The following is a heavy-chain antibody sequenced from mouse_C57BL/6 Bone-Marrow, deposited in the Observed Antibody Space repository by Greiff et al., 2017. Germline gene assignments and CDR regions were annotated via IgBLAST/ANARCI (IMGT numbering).Heavy chain of an antibody. CDR3: ARGEIYGYDADY. J-gene: IGHJ2*01. CDR1: GYAFTNYL. Sequence: QVQLQQSGAELVRPGTSVKVSCKASGYAFTNYLIEWVKQRPGQGLEWIGVINPGSGGTNYNEKFKGKATLTADKSSSTAYMQLSSLTSEDSAVYFCARGEIYGYDADYWGQGTTLTVSS. V-gene: IGHV1-54*01. D-gene: IGHD2-2*01. CDR2: INPGSGGT.